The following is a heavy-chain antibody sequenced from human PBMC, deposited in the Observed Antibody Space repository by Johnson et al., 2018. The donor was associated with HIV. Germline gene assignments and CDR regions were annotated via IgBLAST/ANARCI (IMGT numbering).Heavy chain of an antibody. CDR1: GFTFSDYY. Sequence: QVQLVESGGGVVKPGGSLRLSCAASGFTFSDYYMSWIRQAPGKGLEWVSVIYRGGSTYYADSVKGRFTISRDNAKNSLFLQMNGLRAEDTAVYYCARAPYNWNLGLFDAFDVWGQGTKVTVSA. CDR2: VIYRGGST. V-gene: IGHV3-11*04. CDR3: ARAPYNWNLGLFDAFDV. D-gene: IGHD1-7*01. J-gene: IGHJ3*01.